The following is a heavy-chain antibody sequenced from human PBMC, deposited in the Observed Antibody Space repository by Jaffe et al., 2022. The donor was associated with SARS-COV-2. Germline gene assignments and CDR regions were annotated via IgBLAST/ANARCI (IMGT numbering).Heavy chain of an antibody. CDR3: ASGYAYYFDY. Sequence: QVQLQESGPGLVKPSQTLSLTCTVSGGSISSGSYYWSWIRQPAGKGLEWIGRIYTSGSTNYNPSLKSRVTISVDTSKNQFSLKLSSVTAADTAVYYCASGYAYYFDYWGQGTLVTVSS. CDR1: GGSISSGSYY. J-gene: IGHJ4*02. V-gene: IGHV4-61*02. CDR2: IYTSGST. D-gene: IGHD2-2*01.